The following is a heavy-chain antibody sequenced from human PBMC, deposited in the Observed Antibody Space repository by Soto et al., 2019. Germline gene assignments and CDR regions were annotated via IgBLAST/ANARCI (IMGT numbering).Heavy chain of an antibody. V-gene: IGHV3-23*01. J-gene: IGHJ6*03. D-gene: IGHD4-4*01. CDR2: ISGSGGST. CDR1: GFTFSSYA. Sequence: GGSLRLSCAASGFTFSSYAMSWVRQAPGKGLEWVSAISGSGGSTYYADSVKGRFTISRDNSKNTLYLQMNSLRAEDTAVYSCAKGSQTDLSVTLYYYHYMDVWGQGTTVTVSS. CDR3: AKGSQTDLSVTLYYYHYMDV.